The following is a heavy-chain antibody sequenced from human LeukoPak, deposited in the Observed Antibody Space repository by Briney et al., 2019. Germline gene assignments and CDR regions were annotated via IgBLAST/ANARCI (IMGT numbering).Heavy chain of an antibody. CDR2: TSGSGGST. V-gene: IGHV3-23*01. CDR3: AKDSATPYFDY. J-gene: IGHJ4*02. CDR1: GFTFSSYA. Sequence: GGSLRLSCAASGFTFSSYAMSWLPQAPGKRLKWVSATSGSGGSTYYADSVQGRFTISRDNSKNTLYLQMNSLRAEDTAVYYCAKDSATPYFDYWGQGTLVTVSS. D-gene: IGHD2-15*01.